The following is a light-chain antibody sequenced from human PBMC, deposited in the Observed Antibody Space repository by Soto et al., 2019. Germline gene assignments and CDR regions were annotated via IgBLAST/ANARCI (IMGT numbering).Light chain of an antibody. Sequence: EIVLPRSPGKRTLSSWQRANIACRASQSVSSNLAWYQQKPGQAPRLLIYGASTRATGIPARFSGSGSGTEFTLICSSGQSEDFAFYYCQQYNNWLWTVGQGTKVDIK. V-gene: IGKV3-15*01. CDR1: QSVSSN. CDR2: GAS. CDR3: QQYNNWLWT. J-gene: IGKJ1*01.